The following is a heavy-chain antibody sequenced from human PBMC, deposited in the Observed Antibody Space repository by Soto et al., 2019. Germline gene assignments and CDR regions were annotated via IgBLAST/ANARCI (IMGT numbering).Heavy chain of an antibody. Sequence: VQLVESGGGLVQPGGSLKLSCAASGFTFSGSAMHWVRQASGKGLEWVGRIRSKANSYATAYAASVKGRFTISRDDSKNTAYLQMNSLKTEDTAVYYCATPSYGGNSGSWYFDLWGRGTLVTVSS. D-gene: IGHD4-17*01. CDR3: ATPSYGGNSGSWYFDL. CDR1: GFTFSGSA. CDR2: IRSKANSYAT. J-gene: IGHJ2*01. V-gene: IGHV3-73*02.